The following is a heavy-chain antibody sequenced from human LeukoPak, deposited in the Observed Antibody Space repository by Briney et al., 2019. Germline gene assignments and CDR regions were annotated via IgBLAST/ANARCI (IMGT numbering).Heavy chain of an antibody. CDR3: ASLYSSGWSYYFDY. CDR2: IIPIFGTA. CDR1: GGTFSSYA. Sequence: SVKVSCKASGGTFSSYAISWVRQAPGQGLEWMGRIIPIFGTANHAQKFQGRVTITTDESTSTAYMELSSLRSEDTAVYCCASLYSSGWSYYFDYWGQGTLVTVSS. V-gene: IGHV1-69*05. J-gene: IGHJ4*02. D-gene: IGHD6-19*01.